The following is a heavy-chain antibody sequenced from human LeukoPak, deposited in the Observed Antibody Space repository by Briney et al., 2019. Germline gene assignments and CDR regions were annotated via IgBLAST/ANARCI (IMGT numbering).Heavy chain of an antibody. CDR2: ISTTSSYM. J-gene: IGHJ4*02. V-gene: IGHV3-21*04. CDR1: GFTFSSYG. CDR3: ARPYSSSLFPPPHADY. Sequence: GGSLRLSCAASGFTFSSYGMNWVRQAPGKGLEGVSFISTTSSYMYYADSVKGRFTISRDNAKNSLYLQMNSLRAEDTAIYYCARPYSSSLFPPPHADYWGPGTLVTVSS. D-gene: IGHD6-13*01.